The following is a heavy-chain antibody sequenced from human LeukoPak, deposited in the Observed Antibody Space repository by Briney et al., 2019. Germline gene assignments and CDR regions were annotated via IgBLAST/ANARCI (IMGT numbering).Heavy chain of an antibody. CDR1: GGSIRSSYYY. V-gene: IGHV4-39*01. CDR2: IHFSGST. CDR3: ARHPTGYPNWFDP. D-gene: IGHD3-9*01. J-gene: IGHJ5*02. Sequence: SETLSLTCTVSGGSIRSSYYYWGWIRQSPGKGLEWIGAIHFSGSTYYNPSLKGRVTISVDTSKNQFSLRLSSLTAADTAVYYCARHPTGYPNWFDPWGQGTLVTVSS.